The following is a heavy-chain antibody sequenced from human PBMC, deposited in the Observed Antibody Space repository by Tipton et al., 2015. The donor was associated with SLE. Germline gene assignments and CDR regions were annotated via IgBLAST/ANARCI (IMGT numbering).Heavy chain of an antibody. CDR3: ARDADYSKVLDY. CDR2: FYTRGST. J-gene: IGHJ4*02. Sequence: TLSLTCTVSGGPISSYYWSWIRQPPGKGLEWIGRFYTRGSTNYNPSLKSRVTISVDTSKNQFSLKLSSVTAADTAVYYCARDADYSKVLDYWGQGTLVTVSS. D-gene: IGHD4-11*01. V-gene: IGHV4-4*08. CDR1: GGPISSYY.